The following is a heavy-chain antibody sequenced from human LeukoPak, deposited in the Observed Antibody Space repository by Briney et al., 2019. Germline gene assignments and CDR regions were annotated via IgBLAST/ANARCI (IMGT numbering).Heavy chain of an antibody. CDR1: GFTFSSYA. Sequence: PGGSLRLSCAASGFTFSSYAMSWVRQAPGKGLEWVSAISGSGGSTYYADSVKGRFTSSRDNSKNTLYLQMNSLRAEDTAVYYRAKVGNYDXWYFDYWGQGTLVTVSS. CDR2: ISGSGGST. D-gene: IGHD3-3*01. CDR3: AKVGNYDXWYFDY. V-gene: IGHV3-23*01. J-gene: IGHJ4*02.